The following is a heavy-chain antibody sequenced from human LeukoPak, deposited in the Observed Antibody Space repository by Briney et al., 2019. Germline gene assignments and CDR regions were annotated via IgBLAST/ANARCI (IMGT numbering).Heavy chain of an antibody. CDR3: ARDHSGSYRENYFDY. CDR1: GFTFSSYG. CDR2: IWYDGSNK. V-gene: IGHV3-33*01. Sequence: GGSLRLSCTASGFTFSSYGMHWVRQDPGKGLEWVAVIWYDGSNKYYAESGKGRFTICRDNSKNTLYLQMNSLRAEDTAVYYCARDHSGSYRENYFDYWGQGTLVTVSS. J-gene: IGHJ4*02. D-gene: IGHD1-26*01.